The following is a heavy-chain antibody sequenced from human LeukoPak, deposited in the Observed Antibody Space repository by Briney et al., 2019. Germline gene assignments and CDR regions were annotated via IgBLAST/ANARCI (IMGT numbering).Heavy chain of an antibody. D-gene: IGHD2-2*01. Sequence: GGSLRLSCAASGFTFSSYGMHWVRQAPGKGLEWVAVIWYDGSNKYYADSVKGRFTISRDNSKNTLYLQMNSLRAEDTAVYYCARDQYRLGFNWFDPWGQGTLVTVSS. CDR3: ARDQYRLGFNWFDP. CDR2: IWYDGSNK. V-gene: IGHV3-33*01. CDR1: GFTFSSYG. J-gene: IGHJ5*02.